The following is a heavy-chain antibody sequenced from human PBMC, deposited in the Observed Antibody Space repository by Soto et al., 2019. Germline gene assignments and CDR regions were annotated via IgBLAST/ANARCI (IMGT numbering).Heavy chain of an antibody. D-gene: IGHD1-1*01. J-gene: IGHJ5*02. V-gene: IGHV4-4*07. CDR3: VRDGTKTLRDWFDP. Sequence: SETLSLTCTVSGASISGFYWSWIRKSAGKGLEWIGRIYATGTTAYNPSLKSRVMMSVDTSKKQLSLKLRSVTAADKAVYYCVRDGTKTLRDWFDPWGQGISVTVSS. CDR1: GASISGFY. CDR2: IYATGTT.